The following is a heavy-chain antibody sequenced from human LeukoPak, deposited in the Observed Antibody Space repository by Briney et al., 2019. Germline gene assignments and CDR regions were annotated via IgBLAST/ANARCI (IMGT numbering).Heavy chain of an antibody. J-gene: IGHJ4*02. Sequence: SETLSLTCTVSGGSISSSGYSWNWIRQPPGKGLEWIGYIYHSGSTYYNPSLKSRVTISVDRSKNQFSLSLSSVTAADTAVYYCARGYQLPPFDYWAREPWSPSPQ. CDR2: IYHSGST. V-gene: IGHV4-30-2*01. D-gene: IGHD2-2*01. CDR1: GGSISSSGYS. CDR3: ARGYQLPPFDY.